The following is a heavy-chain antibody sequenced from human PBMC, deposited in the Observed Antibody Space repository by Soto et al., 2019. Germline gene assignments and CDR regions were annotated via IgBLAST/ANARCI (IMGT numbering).Heavy chain of an antibody. V-gene: IGHV1-3*01. CDR3: ASDYGSNWRL. J-gene: IGHJ4*02. D-gene: IGHD6-19*01. CDR1: GFVSTNHN. CDR2: INAGNGNT. Sequence: QAHLVQSGAEVKMPGDSVQVSCKASGFVSTNHNFHWVRQAPGQSLEWMGRINAGNGNTQYSQNFQGRVPFTSDPSVSTAFMELTNLRFEDRAVYYCASDYGSNWRLWGQGTLVSVSS.